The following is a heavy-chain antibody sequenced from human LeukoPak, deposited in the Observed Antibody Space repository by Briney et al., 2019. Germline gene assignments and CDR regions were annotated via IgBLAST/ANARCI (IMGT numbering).Heavy chain of an antibody. D-gene: IGHD2-2*01. J-gene: IGHJ5*02. CDR3: ARGLGPNCSSTSCYLNWFDP. V-gene: IGHV4-34*01. CDR1: GGSFSGYY. Sequence: SETLSLTCAVSGGSFSGYYWSWIRQPPGKGLEWIGEINHSGSTNYNPSLKSRVTISVDTSKNQFSLKLSSVTAADTAVYYCARGLGPNCSSTSCYLNWFDPWGQGTLVTVSS. CDR2: INHSGST.